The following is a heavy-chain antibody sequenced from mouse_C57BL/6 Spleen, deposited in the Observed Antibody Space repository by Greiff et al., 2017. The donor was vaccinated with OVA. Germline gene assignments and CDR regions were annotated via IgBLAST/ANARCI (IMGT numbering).Heavy chain of an antibody. CDR3: ARNLHYAMDY. V-gene: IGHV1-64*01. J-gene: IGHJ4*01. CDR1: GYTFTSYW. Sequence: QVQLKESGAELVKPGASVKLSCKASGYTFTSYWMHWVKQRPGQGLEWIGMIHPNSGSTNYNEKFKSKVTLTVDKSSSTAYMQLSSLTSEDSAVYYCARNLHYAMDYWGQGTSVTVSS. CDR2: IHPNSGST.